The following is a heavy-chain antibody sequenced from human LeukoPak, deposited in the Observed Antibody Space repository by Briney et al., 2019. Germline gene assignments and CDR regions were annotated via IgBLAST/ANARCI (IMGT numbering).Heavy chain of an antibody. D-gene: IGHD5-12*01. J-gene: IGHJ4*02. V-gene: IGHV4-59*01. CDR2: IYHSGST. Sequence: PSETLSLTCTLSGGSISTYYLSWIRQPPGTGLPWIGYIYHSGSTNYNPSLKSRVTISVDTSKNQFSLKLSSVTAADTAVYYCARGGGYASPIGYWGQGALVTVSS. CDR1: GGSISTYY. CDR3: ARGGGYASPIGY.